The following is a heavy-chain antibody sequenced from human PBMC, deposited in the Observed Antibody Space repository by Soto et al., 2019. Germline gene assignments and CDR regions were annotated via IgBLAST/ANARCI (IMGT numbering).Heavy chain of an antibody. Sequence: SETLSLTCTVSGGSISSSSYYWCWIRQPPGKGLEWLGSIYYSGSTYYNPSLKSRVTIYVDTSKNQFSLKLSSVTAADTAVYYCARQGRYDFWSGSPNWFDPWGQGSLVTVSS. CDR1: GGSISSSSYY. D-gene: IGHD3-3*01. CDR3: ARQGRYDFWSGSPNWFDP. V-gene: IGHV4-39*01. J-gene: IGHJ5*02. CDR2: IYYSGST.